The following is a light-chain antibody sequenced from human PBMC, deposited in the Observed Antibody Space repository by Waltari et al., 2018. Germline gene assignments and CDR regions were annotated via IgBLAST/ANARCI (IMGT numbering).Light chain of an antibody. CDR2: EVI. CDR1: SSDIGAYNY. V-gene: IGLV2-8*01. CDR3: SSYAGSNGVL. Sequence: QSALTQPPSASGSPGQSVTISCSGTSSDIGAYNYVSWYQQHPSKAPKLMIYEVIKRPSGVPPRFSGSKSGNTASLTVSELQAEDEADYYCSSYAGSNGVLFGGGTKVTVL. J-gene: IGLJ2*01.